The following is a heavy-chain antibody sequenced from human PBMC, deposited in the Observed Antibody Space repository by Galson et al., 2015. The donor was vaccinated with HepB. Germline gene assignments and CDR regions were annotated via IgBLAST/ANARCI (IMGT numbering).Heavy chain of an antibody. V-gene: IGHV3-30*18. CDR3: AKVPYSSDWRDFDY. Sequence: SLRLSCAASGFTFSRYGMHWVRQAPGKGLEWVAVISYDGSNKYYADSVKGRFTISRDNSKNTLYLQMNSLRAEDTAVYYCAKVPYSSDWRDFDYWGQGTLVTVSS. CDR1: GFTFSRYG. D-gene: IGHD6-25*01. CDR2: ISYDGSNK. J-gene: IGHJ4*02.